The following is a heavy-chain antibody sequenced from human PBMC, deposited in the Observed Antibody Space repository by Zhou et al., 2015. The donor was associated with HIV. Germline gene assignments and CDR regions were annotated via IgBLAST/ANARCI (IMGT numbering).Heavy chain of an antibody. Sequence: QVQLVESGGNLVKPGGSLRLSCAASGFTFSDYYMTWIRQAPGKGLEWISHISGSGTTKSYADSLKGRFTISRDNAKNSLYLQVKSLRAVDTAMYYCARVMRAYCGGDCYHWYFDLWGLAPWSLSPQ. J-gene: IGHJ2*01. CDR3: ARVMRAYCGGDCYHWYFDL. D-gene: IGHD2-21*02. CDR2: ISGSGTTK. CDR1: GFTFSDYY. V-gene: IGHV3-11*01.